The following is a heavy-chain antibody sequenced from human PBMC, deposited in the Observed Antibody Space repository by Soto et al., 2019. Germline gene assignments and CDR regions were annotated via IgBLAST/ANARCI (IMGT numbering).Heavy chain of an antibody. V-gene: IGHV4-39*01. J-gene: IGHJ4*02. CDR3: ARHRNYYDSSGYADY. CDR2: IYYSGST. CDR1: GGSISSSNYF. D-gene: IGHD3-22*01. Sequence: QLQLQESGPGLVKPSETLSLTCTVSGGSISSSNYFWGWVRQPPGEGLEWIGDIYYSGSTYYNPSLKRRVTISVDTSNNQFSLKLSSVTAADTAVYYCARHRNYYDSSGYADYWGQGTLVTVSS.